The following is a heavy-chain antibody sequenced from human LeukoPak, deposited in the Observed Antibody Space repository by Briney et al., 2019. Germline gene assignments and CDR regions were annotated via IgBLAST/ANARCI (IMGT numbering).Heavy chain of an antibody. J-gene: IGHJ4*02. Sequence: GGSLRLSCAASGFTFDDYAMHWVRQAPGKGLEWVSGINRNSDRIGYADSVKGRFTISRDNAKKSLYLQMNSLRAEDTALYYCTKGNSGYYSPFDYWGQGTLVTVSS. D-gene: IGHD3-22*01. CDR3: TKGNSGYYSPFDY. CDR2: INRNSDRI. V-gene: IGHV3-9*01. CDR1: GFTFDDYA.